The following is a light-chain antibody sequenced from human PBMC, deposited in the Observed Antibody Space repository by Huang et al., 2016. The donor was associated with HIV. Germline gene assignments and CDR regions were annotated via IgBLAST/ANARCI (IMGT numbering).Light chain of an antibody. CDR3: QQRSNWPPFT. Sequence: EILLTQSPATLSLSPGERATLSCKASQKINTYLAWYQQKPGQAPRLLIYDESTRDPDTPARFRGSGSGTDFTLTITNLEPEDFAVYFCQQRSNWPPFTFGPGTKVDRK. CDR1: QKINTY. V-gene: IGKV3-11*01. J-gene: IGKJ3*01. CDR2: DES.